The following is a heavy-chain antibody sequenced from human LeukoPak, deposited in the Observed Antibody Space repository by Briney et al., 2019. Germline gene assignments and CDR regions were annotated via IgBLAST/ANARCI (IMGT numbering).Heavy chain of an antibody. J-gene: IGHJ4*02. CDR3: AKRGIAAAVSFDY. V-gene: IGHV3-23*01. D-gene: IGHD6-13*01. CDR2: ISGIGDYI. Sequence: GGSLRLSCAASGFTFSSYAMSWVRQAPGKGLEWVSTISGIGDYIFYADSVKGRFTISRDNSKNTLYLQMNSLRADDTAVYYCAKRGIAAAVSFDYWGQGTLVTVSS. CDR1: GFTFSSYA.